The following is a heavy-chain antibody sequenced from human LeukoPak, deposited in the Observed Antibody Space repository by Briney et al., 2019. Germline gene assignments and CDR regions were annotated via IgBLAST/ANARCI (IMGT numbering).Heavy chain of an antibody. Sequence: GESLRISCKGSGYSITSYWITWVRQMPGKGLEWMGRIDPSDSYTNYTPSFQGHVTISADKSISTGYLQWSSLKASDTAMYYCARQSRYCSGGSCSLFAYFDYWGQGTLVTVSS. V-gene: IGHV5-10-1*01. CDR2: IDPSDSYT. CDR1: GYSITSYW. J-gene: IGHJ4*02. D-gene: IGHD2-15*01. CDR3: ARQSRYCSGGSCSLFAYFDY.